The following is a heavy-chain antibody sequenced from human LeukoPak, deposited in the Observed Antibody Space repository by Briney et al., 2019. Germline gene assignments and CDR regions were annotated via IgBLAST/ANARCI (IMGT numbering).Heavy chain of an antibody. J-gene: IGHJ6*03. Sequence: PSETLSLTCTVSGGSISRYYWSWIRQPPGKGLEWFGYISDSGTTNYNPSLKSRVTISVDTSKKEFSLKLSSVTAADTAVYYCARVTWFPGTSYYYMDVWGKGTTVTVSS. D-gene: IGHD1-1*01. V-gene: IGHV4-59*01. CDR2: ISDSGTT. CDR1: GGSISRYY. CDR3: ARVTWFPGTSYYYMDV.